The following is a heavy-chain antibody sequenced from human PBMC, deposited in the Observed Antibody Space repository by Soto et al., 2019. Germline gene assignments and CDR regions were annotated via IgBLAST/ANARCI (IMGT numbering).Heavy chain of an antibody. CDR3: AKDIVFGIRNDGMDV. CDR2: ISYDGSDK. V-gene: IGHV3-30*18. D-gene: IGHD1-26*01. CDR1: GFTFSSYG. J-gene: IGHJ6*02. Sequence: QVQLVESGGGVVQPGRSLRLSCAVSGFTFSSYGMHWVRQAPGKGLEWVAVISYDGSDKDYTDSVKGRFTISRDNANNTLYLRMYSLRAEDTAVYYCAKDIVFGIRNDGMDVWGQGTTVTVSS.